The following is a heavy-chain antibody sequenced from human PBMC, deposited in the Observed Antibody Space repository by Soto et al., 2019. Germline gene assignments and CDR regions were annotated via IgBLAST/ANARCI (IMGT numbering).Heavy chain of an antibody. CDR1: GYSFTSYW. D-gene: IGHD6-19*01. CDR2: IYPGDSDT. CDR3: ARPANSYSSGWSYGAYFDS. J-gene: IGHJ4*02. Sequence: GGSLKISCKGSGYSFTSYWIGWVRQMPGKGLEWMGIIYPGDSDTRYSPSFQGQVTIAADKSISTAYSQWSSLDASDTAMYYCARPANSYSSGWSYGAYFDSWGQGTLVTVSS. V-gene: IGHV5-51*01.